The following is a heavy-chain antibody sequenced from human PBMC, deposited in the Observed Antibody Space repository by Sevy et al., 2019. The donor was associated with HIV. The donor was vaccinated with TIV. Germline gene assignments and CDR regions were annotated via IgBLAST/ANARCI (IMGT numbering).Heavy chain of an antibody. CDR2: IGTAGDP. V-gene: IGHV3-13*05. J-gene: IGHJ2*01. Sequence: GGSLRLSCAASGFTFSSYDMHWVRQATGKGLEWVSAIGTAGDPYYPGSVKGRFTISRENAKNSLYLQMNSLRAGDTAVYYCARGPAYCDGDCYSRDWYFDLWGRGTLVTVSS. CDR3: ARGPAYCDGDCYSRDWYFDL. CDR1: GFTFSSYD. D-gene: IGHD2-21*01.